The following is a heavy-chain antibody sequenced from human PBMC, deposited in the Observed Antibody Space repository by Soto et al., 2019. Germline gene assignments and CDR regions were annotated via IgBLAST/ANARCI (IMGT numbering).Heavy chain of an antibody. V-gene: IGHV3-21*01. CDR3: ARELTPATVTTSGYYYGMDV. CDR2: ISSSGSYI. D-gene: IGHD4-17*01. CDR1: GFTFSNYN. Sequence: EVQLVESGGGLVKPGGSLRLSCAASGFTFSNYNMNWVRQAPGKGLEWVSSISSSGSYIYYADSLKGRFTISRDNAKSSLYLQMNSLRAEDTAVYYCARELTPATVTTSGYYYGMDVWGQGTTVTVSS. J-gene: IGHJ6*02.